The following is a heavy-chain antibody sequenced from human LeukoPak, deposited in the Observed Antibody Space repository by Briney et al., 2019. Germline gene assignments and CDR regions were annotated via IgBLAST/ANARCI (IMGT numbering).Heavy chain of an antibody. D-gene: IGHD6-19*01. V-gene: IGHV4-39*01. Sequence: SETLSLTCTVSGASISGSSYAWGWIRQPPGKGLEWIGSIYYSGSTYYNPSLKSRVTISVDTSKNQFSLKLSSVTAADTAVYYCAKTLGSNGELDDYWGQGTLVTVSS. CDR1: GASISGSSYA. CDR2: IYYSGST. CDR3: AKTLGSNGELDDY. J-gene: IGHJ4*02.